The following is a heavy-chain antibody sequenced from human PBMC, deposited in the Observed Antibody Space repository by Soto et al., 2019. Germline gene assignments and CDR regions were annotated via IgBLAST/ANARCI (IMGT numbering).Heavy chain of an antibody. Sequence: GGSLRLSCAASGFTFSSYSMNWVRQAPGKGLEWVSSISSSSSYIYYADSVKGRFTISRDNAKNALYLQMNSLRAEDTAVYYCARDKSYYGSGILPGHSKYYFDYWGQGTLVTVSS. CDR3: ARDKSYYGSGILPGHSKYYFDY. V-gene: IGHV3-21*01. J-gene: IGHJ4*02. CDR1: GFTFSSYS. D-gene: IGHD3-10*01. CDR2: ISSSSSYI.